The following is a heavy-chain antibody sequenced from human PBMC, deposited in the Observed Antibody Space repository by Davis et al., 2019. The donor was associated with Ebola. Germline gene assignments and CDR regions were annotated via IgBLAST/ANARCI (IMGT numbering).Heavy chain of an antibody. J-gene: IGHJ3*02. CDR3: AKDARRYFDWVDAFDI. CDR2: ISSSSRYI. D-gene: IGHD3-9*01. CDR1: GFTFSSYS. V-gene: IGHV3-21*01. Sequence: GESLKISCAASGFTFSSYSMNWVRQAPGKGLEWVSSISSSSRYIYYGDSVKGRFTISRDNAKNFLSLRMNSLRAEDTAVYYCAKDARRYFDWVDAFDIWGQGTMVTVSS.